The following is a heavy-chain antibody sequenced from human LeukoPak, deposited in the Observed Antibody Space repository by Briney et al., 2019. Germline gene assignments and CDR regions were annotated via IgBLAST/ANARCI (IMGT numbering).Heavy chain of an antibody. V-gene: IGHV5-51*01. CDR2: IYPGDSDT. Sequence: GESLKISCKGSGYSFTSYWIGWVRQMPGKGLEWMGIIYPGDSDTRYSPSFQGQVTISADKSISTAYLQWSSLKASDTAMYYCARFFGGYCSGGSCYWDEGYWFDPWGQGTLVTVSS. D-gene: IGHD2-15*01. J-gene: IGHJ5*02. CDR1: GYSFTSYW. CDR3: ARFFGGYCSGGSCYWDEGYWFDP.